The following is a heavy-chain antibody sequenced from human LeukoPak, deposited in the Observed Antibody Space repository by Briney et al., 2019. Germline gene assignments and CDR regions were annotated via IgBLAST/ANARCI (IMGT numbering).Heavy chain of an antibody. D-gene: IGHD2-15*01. CDR3: ARVPYCSGGSCYAFVAFDI. CDR2: VNPNSGNT. V-gene: IGHV1-8*01. Sequence: ASVKVSCKASGYTFTSYDINWVRQATGQGREWMGWVNPNSGNTGYAQKFQGRVTMTRNTSISTAYMELSSLRSEDTAVYYCARVPYCSGGSCYAFVAFDIWGQGTMVTVSS. J-gene: IGHJ3*02. CDR1: GYTFTSYD.